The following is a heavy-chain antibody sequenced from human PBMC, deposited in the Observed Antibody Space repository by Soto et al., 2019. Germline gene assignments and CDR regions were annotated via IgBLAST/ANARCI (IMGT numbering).Heavy chain of an antibody. Sequence: GGSLRLSCAASGFTFSSYSMNWVRQAPGKGLEWVSYISSSSSTIYYADSVKGRFTISRDNAKNSLYLQMNSLRDEDTAVYYCARVLADMVTVLYFDYWGQGTLVTVSS. CDR3: ARVLADMVTVLYFDY. CDR1: GFTFSSYS. CDR2: ISSSSSTI. V-gene: IGHV3-48*02. J-gene: IGHJ4*02. D-gene: IGHD5-18*01.